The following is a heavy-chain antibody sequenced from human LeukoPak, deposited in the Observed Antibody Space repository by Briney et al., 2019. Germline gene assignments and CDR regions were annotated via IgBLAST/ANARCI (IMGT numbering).Heavy chain of an antibody. J-gene: IGHJ5*02. V-gene: IGHV4-39*01. Sequence: SETLSLTCTVSGGSISSSSYYWDWIRQPPGKGLEWIGNIYYSGGTYYNPSLKSRVTISVDTSKNQFSLKLSSVTAADTAVYYCARHSTVVGMGWFDPWGQGTLVTASS. CDR1: GGSISSSSYY. CDR2: IYYSGGT. D-gene: IGHD2-21*01. CDR3: ARHSTVVGMGWFDP.